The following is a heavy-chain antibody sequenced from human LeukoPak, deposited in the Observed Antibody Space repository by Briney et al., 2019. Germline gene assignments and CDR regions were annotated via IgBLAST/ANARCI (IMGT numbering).Heavy chain of an antibody. Sequence: QTLSLTCAISGDSFSSNSAAWNWIRQSPSRGLEWLGSTYYRSKLYNDYAESVKNLITINPETSKNKFCQQLNSVTPEDTAVYYCARERGSAPRRGYYYYGMDVWGQGTTVTVSS. CDR3: ARERGSAPRRGYYYYGMDV. J-gene: IGHJ6*02. CDR2: TYYRSKLYN. V-gene: IGHV6-1*01. D-gene: IGHD6-19*01. CDR1: GDSFSSNSAA.